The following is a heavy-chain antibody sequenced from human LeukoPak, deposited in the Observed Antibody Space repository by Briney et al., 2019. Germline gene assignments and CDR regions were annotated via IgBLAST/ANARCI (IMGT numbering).Heavy chain of an antibody. Sequence: GGSLRLSCAASGFTFSSYGMHWVRQAPGKGLEWVAFIRYDGSNKYYADSVKGRFTISRDNSKNTLYLQMNSLRAEDTAVYYCAKDWGLRFLEWSPDAFDIWGQGTMVTVSS. CDR2: IRYDGSNK. V-gene: IGHV3-30*02. CDR3: AKDWGLRFLEWSPDAFDI. CDR1: GFTFSSYG. D-gene: IGHD3-3*01. J-gene: IGHJ3*02.